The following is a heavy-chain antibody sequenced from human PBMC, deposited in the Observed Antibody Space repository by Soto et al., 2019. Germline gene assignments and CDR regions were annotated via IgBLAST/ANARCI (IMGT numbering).Heavy chain of an antibody. CDR1: GVSISIYS. V-gene: IGHV3-23*01. D-gene: IGHD5-18*01. CDR3: AKSYGDTWDLYYFDC. CDR2: ISASSYSK. J-gene: IGHJ4*02. Sequence: EVRLLESGGGLVQPGGSLRLSCAASGVSISIYSMSWVRQAPGRGLEWLSGISASSYSKYYADSVRGRFTISRDNSRNTLYLQRNTLRAEDTALYYCAKSYGDTWDLYYFDCWGQGPLVSVSS.